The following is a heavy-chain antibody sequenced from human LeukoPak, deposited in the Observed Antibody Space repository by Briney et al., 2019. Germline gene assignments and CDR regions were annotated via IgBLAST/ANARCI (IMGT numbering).Heavy chain of an antibody. J-gene: IGHJ4*02. Sequence: GGSLRLSCAASGFTFNNYAMNWVRQAPGKGLEWVSSISSSSSYIYYADSVKGRFTISRDNAKNSLYLQMNSLRAEDTAVYYCARHSMAHYDSHVSRPHFDYWGQGTLVTVFS. V-gene: IGHV3-21*01. CDR3: ARHSMAHYDSHVSRPHFDY. CDR2: ISSSSSYI. D-gene: IGHD3-22*01. CDR1: GFTFNNYA.